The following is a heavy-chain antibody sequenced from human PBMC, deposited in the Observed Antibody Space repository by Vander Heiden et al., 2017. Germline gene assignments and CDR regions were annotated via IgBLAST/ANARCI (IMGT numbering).Heavy chain of an antibody. CDR1: GFTFISYS. CDR2: IGTSSSNI. Sequence: EVQLVESGGGLVQPGGSLRLSCAASGFTFISYSMNWFRQAPGKGLEWVSYIGTSSSNIYYADSVKGRFTISRDNAKNSLYLQMNSLRAEDTAVYYCARRVVGAPRAFDIWGQGTMVTVSS. V-gene: IGHV3-48*01. J-gene: IGHJ3*02. D-gene: IGHD1-26*01. CDR3: ARRVVGAPRAFDI.